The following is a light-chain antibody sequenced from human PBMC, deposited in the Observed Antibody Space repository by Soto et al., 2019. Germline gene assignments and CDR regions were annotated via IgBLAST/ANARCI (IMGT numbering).Light chain of an antibody. J-gene: IGKJ1*01. Sequence: DIQMTQSPSTLSASVGDRVAITCRASQSISIWLAWYQQKPGKAPKLLIYKASSLESGVTSRFSGSGSGTEFTLTISSLQPDDFATYYCQQYNDYSWTFGQGTKVELQ. V-gene: IGKV1-5*03. CDR1: QSISIW. CDR3: QQYNDYSWT. CDR2: KAS.